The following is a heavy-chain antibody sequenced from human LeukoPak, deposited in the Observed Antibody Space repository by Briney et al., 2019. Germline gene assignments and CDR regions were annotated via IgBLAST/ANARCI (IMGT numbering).Heavy chain of an antibody. CDR1: GGSIKSSSYY. Sequence: PSEPLTLTCTVSGGSIKSSSYYWGWIRKTPGKGLEWIGSIYYSGSTYYNPSLKSRVTISVDTSKNQFSLKLSSVTAADTAVYYCARASGARYVDVWGKGTTVTVSS. V-gene: IGHV4-39*07. CDR2: IYYSGST. CDR3: ARASGARYVDV. J-gene: IGHJ6*04. D-gene: IGHD2-2*01.